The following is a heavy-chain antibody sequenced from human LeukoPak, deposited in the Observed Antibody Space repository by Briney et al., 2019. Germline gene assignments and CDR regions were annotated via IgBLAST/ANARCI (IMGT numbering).Heavy chain of an antibody. Sequence: PSETLSLTCTVSGGSISSYYWSWIRQPPGKGLEWIGYIYYSGSTNYNPSLKSRVTISVDTSKNQFSLKLTSVTAADTAVYYCARVDYYGLGGTFQHWGQGTLVTVSS. V-gene: IGHV4-59*01. CDR3: ARVDYYGLGGTFQH. CDR1: GGSISSYY. J-gene: IGHJ1*01. CDR2: IYYSGST. D-gene: IGHD3-10*01.